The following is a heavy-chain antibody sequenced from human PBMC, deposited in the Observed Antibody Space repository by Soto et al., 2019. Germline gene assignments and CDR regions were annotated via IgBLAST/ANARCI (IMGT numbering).Heavy chain of an antibody. CDR1: GASVTSDNYH. V-gene: IGHV4-61*01. CDR3: AMYKVGAGGTGF. Sequence: QVHLQESGPGLIKPSETLSLTCSVSGASVTSDNYHWTWIRQPPGKGLEWIGQTGSTNYNPSLKSRITISVDTSKNQFSLNLDSVTAADKAIYYCAMYKVGAGGTGFWGQGTLVIVSS. CDR2: QTGST. D-gene: IGHD2-8*02. J-gene: IGHJ4*02.